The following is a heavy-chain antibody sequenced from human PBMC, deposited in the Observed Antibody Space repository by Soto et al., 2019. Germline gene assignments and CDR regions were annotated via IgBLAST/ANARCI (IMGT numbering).Heavy chain of an antibody. V-gene: IGHV4-59*08. Sequence: QVQLQESGPGLVKPSETLSLTCTVSGGSISSYYWSWIRQPPGKGLEWIGYIYYSGSTNYNPSLKSRVTISVDTSKNQFSLKLSSVTAADTAVYYCARHLWFGELHFDYWGQGTLVTVSS. D-gene: IGHD3-10*01. CDR1: GGSISSYY. CDR3: ARHLWFGELHFDY. CDR2: IYYSGST. J-gene: IGHJ4*02.